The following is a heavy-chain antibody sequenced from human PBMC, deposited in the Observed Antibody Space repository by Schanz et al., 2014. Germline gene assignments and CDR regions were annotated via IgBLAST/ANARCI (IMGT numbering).Heavy chain of an antibody. D-gene: IGHD6-19*01. V-gene: IGHV3-20*04. CDR2: INWSDGST. CDR1: GFTFDDYA. J-gene: IGHJ4*02. CDR3: AKACSGWSTAGYYY. Sequence: EVQLAESGGGVVRPGGSLRLSCAASGFTFDDYAMSWVRQAPGKGLEWVSAINWSDGSTGYADSVKGRFTISRENSKSILYLQMNSLRAEDTAVYYCAKACSGWSTAGYYYWGQGTLVAVSS.